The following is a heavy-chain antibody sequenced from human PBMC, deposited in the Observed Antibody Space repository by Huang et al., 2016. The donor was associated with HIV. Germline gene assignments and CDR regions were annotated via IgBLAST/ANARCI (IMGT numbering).Heavy chain of an antibody. V-gene: IGHV3-7*01. Sequence: EVQLVESGGGLVQPGGSLRLSCTASGFTFSSYWMSWVRQAPGKGVEWVANRKQDGSEEYYVDSGKGRFSISRDNAKNSLYLQMNSLRAEDTAVYYCARRLRYYYGSGRTSGYFDYWGQGTLVTVSS. CDR3: ARRLRYYYGSGRTSGYFDY. J-gene: IGHJ4*02. D-gene: IGHD3-10*01. CDR2: RKQDGSEE. CDR1: GFTFSSYW.